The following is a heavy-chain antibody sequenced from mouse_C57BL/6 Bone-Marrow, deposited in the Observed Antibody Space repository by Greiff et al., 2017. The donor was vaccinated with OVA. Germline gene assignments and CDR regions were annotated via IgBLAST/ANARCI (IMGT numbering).Heavy chain of an antibody. J-gene: IGHJ3*01. CDR3: ARGGFAY. Sequence: EVTLQQSGAELVKPGASVKLSCTASGFNIKDSYMHWVKQRTEQGLEWIGRIDPEDGETKYAPKCQGKATLTADTSANTAYLQLSSLTAEDTAVYYCARGGFAYWGQGTLVTVSA. CDR1: GFNIKDSY. CDR2: IDPEDGET. V-gene: IGHV14-2*01.